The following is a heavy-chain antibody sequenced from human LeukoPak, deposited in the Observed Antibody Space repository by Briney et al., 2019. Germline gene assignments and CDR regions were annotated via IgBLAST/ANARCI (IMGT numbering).Heavy chain of an antibody. Sequence: ASVKVSCKASGYTFTNYDINWVRQAPGQGLEWMGWISAYNGNTNYAQKLQGRVTMTTDTSTSTAYMELRSLRSDDTAVYYCARDGVGLFDSSGYYGYWGQGTLVTVSS. CDR1: GYTFTNYD. CDR2: ISAYNGNT. J-gene: IGHJ4*02. V-gene: IGHV1-18*01. CDR3: ARDGVGLFDSSGYYGY. D-gene: IGHD3-22*01.